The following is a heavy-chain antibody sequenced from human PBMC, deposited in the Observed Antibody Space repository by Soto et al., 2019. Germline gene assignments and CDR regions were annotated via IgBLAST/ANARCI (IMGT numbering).Heavy chain of an antibody. CDR3: ARGGGAFDS. J-gene: IGHJ4*02. V-gene: IGHV3-7*01. Sequence: EVQLVEPWGGLVQPGESLGLSCAASGFSFCSYWMTWVRQAPGKGLEWVANIKQDGSEKNYADSVEGRFTISRDNAKNSLSLQMNSLSAEDTAVYSCARGGGAFDSWGQGTLVTVSS. D-gene: IGHD2-21*01. CDR2: IKQDGSEK. CDR1: GFSFCSYW.